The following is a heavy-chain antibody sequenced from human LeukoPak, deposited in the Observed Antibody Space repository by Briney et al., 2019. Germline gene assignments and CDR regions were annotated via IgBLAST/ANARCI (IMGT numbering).Heavy chain of an antibody. D-gene: IGHD3-16*02. V-gene: IGHV3-30-3*01. J-gene: IGHJ4*02. CDR1: GFTFSSYA. CDR3: ARDKNTYDYVWGSYRYTLFDY. Sequence: GRSLRLSCAASGFTFSSYAMHWVRQAPDKGLEWVAVISHDGSNKYYADSVKGRFSIFRDNSKNTLYLQMNGLRAEETAMYYCARDKNTYDYVWGSYRYTLFDYWGQGTLVTVSS. CDR2: ISHDGSNK.